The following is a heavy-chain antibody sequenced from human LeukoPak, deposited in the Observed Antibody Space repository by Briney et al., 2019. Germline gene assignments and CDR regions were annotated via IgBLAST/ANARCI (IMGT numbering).Heavy chain of an antibody. CDR2: INTNAGNP. Sequence: AASVKVSCKASGGTFSSYAISWVRQAPGQGLEWMGWINTNAGNPTYAQGFTGRFVFSLDASVSTAYLQISSLKAEDTAVYYCARDGYCSSTSCLHGMDVWGQGTTVTVSS. V-gene: IGHV7-4-1*02. D-gene: IGHD2-2*03. J-gene: IGHJ6*02. CDR3: ARDGYCSSTSCLHGMDV. CDR1: GGTFSSYA.